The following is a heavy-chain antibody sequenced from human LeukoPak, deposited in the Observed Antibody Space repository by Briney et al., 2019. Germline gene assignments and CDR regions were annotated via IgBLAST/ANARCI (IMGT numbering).Heavy chain of an antibody. Sequence: PGGSLRLSCAASGFTFSSYGMHWVRQAPGKGLEWVAFIRYDGSNKYYADSVKGRFTISRDNSKNTLYLQMNSLRAEDTAVYYCAKGANRGYRSIDYWGQGTLVTVSS. V-gene: IGHV3-30*02. CDR3: AKGANRGYRSIDY. D-gene: IGHD7-27*01. CDR2: IRYDGSNK. CDR1: GFTFSSYG. J-gene: IGHJ4*02.